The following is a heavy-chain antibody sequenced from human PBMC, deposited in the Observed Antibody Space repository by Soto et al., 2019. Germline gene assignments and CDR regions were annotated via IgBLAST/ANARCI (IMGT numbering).Heavy chain of an antibody. J-gene: IGHJ5*02. D-gene: IGHD3-10*01. V-gene: IGHV4-34*01. Sequence: SETRSLTWAVYGGSFSWYYWSWIRQPPGKGLEWIGEINHSGSTNYNPSLKSRVTISVDTSKNQFSLKLSSVTAADTAVYYCARGGKRLLWFGEHNNWFDPWGQGTLVTVSS. CDR3: ARGGKRLLWFGEHNNWFDP. CDR1: GGSFSWYY. CDR2: INHSGST.